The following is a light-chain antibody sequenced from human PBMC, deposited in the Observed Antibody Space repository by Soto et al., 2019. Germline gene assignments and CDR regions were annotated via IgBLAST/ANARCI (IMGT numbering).Light chain of an antibody. CDR3: QKYNSAPLT. CDR2: GAS. Sequence: IQMTQSPSTLSASVGDRVTITCRASQTIATFLNWYQQKPGKAPKLLIYGASTLQSGVPSRFSGSGSGTDFTLTISSLQPEDVATYYCQKYNSAPLTFGGGTKVDIK. V-gene: IGKV1-27*01. J-gene: IGKJ4*01. CDR1: QTIATF.